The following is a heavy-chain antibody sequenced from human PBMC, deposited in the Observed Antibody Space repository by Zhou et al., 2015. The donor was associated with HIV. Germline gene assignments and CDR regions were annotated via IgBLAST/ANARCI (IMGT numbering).Heavy chain of an antibody. J-gene: IGHJ6*02. CDR2: IIPSFGIA. CDR1: GATFSRFA. V-gene: IGHV1-69*17. D-gene: IGHD3-3*02. Sequence: QVQLVQSGAEVKKPGSSVKVSCKASGATFSRFAITWLRQAPGRGLEWMAGIIPSFGIANVAQMFRDRVSIDADKSTNIAYMEVSSLRSDDTAVYYCARAPLSAAVNRYYYYGMDVWGRRDPGHRLL. CDR3: ARAPLSAAVNRYYYYGMDV.